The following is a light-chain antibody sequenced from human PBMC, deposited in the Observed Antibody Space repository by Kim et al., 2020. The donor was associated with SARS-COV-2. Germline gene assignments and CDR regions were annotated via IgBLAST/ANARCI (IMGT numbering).Light chain of an antibody. J-gene: IGKJ1*01. CDR3: QQYYSYPRT. CDR2: AAS. V-gene: IGKV1-8*01. Sequence: ASTGDRVTITCRASQGISSYLAWYQQKPGKAPKLLIYAASTLQSGVPSRFSGSGSGTDFTLTISCLQSEDFATYYCQQYYSYPRTFGQGTKVDIK. CDR1: QGISSY.